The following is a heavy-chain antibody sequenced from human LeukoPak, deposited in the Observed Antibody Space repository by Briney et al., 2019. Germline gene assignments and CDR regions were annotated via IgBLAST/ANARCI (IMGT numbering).Heavy chain of an antibody. V-gene: IGHV4-30-2*01. J-gene: IGHJ4*02. Sequence: SQTLSLTCAVSGGSISSGGYSWSWIRQPPGKGLEWIGYIYHSGSTYFNPSLRSRVTISVDRSKNQFSLKLSSVTAADTAVYYCARAKYDSSGYQLDYWGQGTLVTVSS. CDR3: ARAKYDSSGYQLDY. CDR2: IYHSGST. CDR1: GGSISSGGYS. D-gene: IGHD3-22*01.